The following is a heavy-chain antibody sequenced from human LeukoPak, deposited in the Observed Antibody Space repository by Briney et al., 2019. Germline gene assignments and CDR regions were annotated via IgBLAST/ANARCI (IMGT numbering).Heavy chain of an antibody. D-gene: IGHD5-24*01. Sequence: PGGSLTLPCAASRFTFSSYAMGWVRQPPGKGLDWVSSINYRGVSTYYADSVKGRFTISRDNSNNTLYLQMNCLRAEDTAVYYCARGPEMATIYSGAFSCYYGMDVWGQGTTVTVSS. CDR1: RFTFSSYA. CDR3: ARGPEMATIYSGAFSCYYGMDV. J-gene: IGHJ6*02. V-gene: IGHV3-23*01. CDR2: INYRGVST.